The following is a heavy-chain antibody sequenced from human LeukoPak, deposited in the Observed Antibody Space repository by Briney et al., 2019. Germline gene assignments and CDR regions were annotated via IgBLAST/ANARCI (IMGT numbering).Heavy chain of an antibody. V-gene: IGHV3-53*01. D-gene: IGHD1-26*01. CDR1: GFTVSSNY. J-gene: IGHJ4*02. CDR2: IYSGGST. Sequence: GGSLRLSCAASGFTVSSNYMSWVRQAPGKGLEWVSVIYSGGSTYYADSVKGRFTISRDNSKNTLYLQMNSLRAEDTAVYYCASGDLVATTRGSFDYWGQGTLVTVSS. CDR3: ASGDLVATTRGSFDY.